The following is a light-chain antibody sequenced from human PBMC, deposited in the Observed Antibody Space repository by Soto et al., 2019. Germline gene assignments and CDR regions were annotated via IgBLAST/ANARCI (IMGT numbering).Light chain of an antibody. CDR1: QSVNSKY. V-gene: IGKV3-20*01. CDR3: QQYGSSSFS. J-gene: IGKJ3*01. Sequence: EIVLTQSPGTLSLSPGERATLSCRASQSVNSKYLAWYQQKFGQAPRLLIYGASSRATGIPDRFSGSGSGTDFTLTISRLEPEDFAVYYCQQYGSSSFSFGPGTKVDIK. CDR2: GAS.